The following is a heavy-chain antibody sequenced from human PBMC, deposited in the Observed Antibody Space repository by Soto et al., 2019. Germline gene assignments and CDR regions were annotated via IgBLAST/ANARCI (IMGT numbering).Heavy chain of an antibody. CDR1: GFTFSDYS. CDR2: ISSTSTYI. V-gene: IGHV3-21*01. D-gene: IGHD3-9*01. J-gene: IGHJ4*02. Sequence: GGSLRLSCAASGFTFSDYSMKWVRQAPGQGLEWVASISSTSTYIFYADSVKGRFTISKDNAKNTLYLQMNSLRVEDTAVYFCARAAIILMFFFDSGGRGPLVTVP. CDR3: ARAAIILMFFFDS.